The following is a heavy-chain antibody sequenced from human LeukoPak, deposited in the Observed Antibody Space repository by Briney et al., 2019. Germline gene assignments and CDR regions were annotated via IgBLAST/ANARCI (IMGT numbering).Heavy chain of an antibody. CDR1: GDSVSNKNTA. J-gene: IGHJ5*02. CDR3: ARDNIVGAANWFDP. CDR2: TYYRSKWHY. V-gene: IGHV6-1*01. Sequence: NHSQTLSLTCGISGDSVSNKNTAWNWIRQSPSRGLEWLGRTYYRSKWHYGYAVSVKSRITINPDTSKNQFSLQLNSVTPEDTAMYYCARDNIVGAANWFDPWGQGTLVTVSS. D-gene: IGHD1-26*01.